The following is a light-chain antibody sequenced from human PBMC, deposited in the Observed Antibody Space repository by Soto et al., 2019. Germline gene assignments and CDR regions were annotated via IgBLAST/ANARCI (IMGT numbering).Light chain of an antibody. J-gene: IGKJ3*01. CDR2: AAS. CDR3: QKYNNAPFT. CDR1: QGISNY. V-gene: IGKV1-27*01. Sequence: DIQMTQSPSSLSASVGDRVTITCRASQGISNYLAWYQQKPGKVPKLLIYAASTLQSGVPSRFSGSGSGTDFTLTITSLQPEDVANYYYQKYNNAPFTFGPGTKVDIK.